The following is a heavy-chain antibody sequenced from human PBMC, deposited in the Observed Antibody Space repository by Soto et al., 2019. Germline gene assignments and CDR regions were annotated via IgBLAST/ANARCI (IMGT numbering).Heavy chain of an antibody. D-gene: IGHD3-3*01. CDR3: ARDLGLSGYYDFWSGADYYYYGMDV. J-gene: IGHJ6*02. CDR2: IIPIFGTA. Sequence: QVQLVQSGAEVKKPGSSVKVSCKASGGTFSSYAISWVRQAPGQGLEWMGGIIPIFGTANYAQKFQGRVTIPADKSTSTAYMELSSLRSEATAVYYCARDLGLSGYYDFWSGADYYYYGMDVLGPGTTVTVSS. V-gene: IGHV1-69*06. CDR1: GGTFSSYA.